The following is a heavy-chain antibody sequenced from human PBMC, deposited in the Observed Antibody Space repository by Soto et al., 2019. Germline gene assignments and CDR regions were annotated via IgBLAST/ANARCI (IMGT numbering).Heavy chain of an antibody. D-gene: IGHD3-3*01. CDR1: GFPFSSYG. V-gene: IGHV3-33*01. J-gene: IGHJ5*02. CDR2: IWYDVSNK. Sequence: SLRLSCAASGFPFSSYGMHWVRQAPGKGLEWVAVIWYDVSNKYYADSVKGRFTISRDNSKNTLYLQMNSLRAEDTAVYYCARESRYYDFWSGYYDNWCEQWGQGNLVIVSS. CDR3: ARESRYYDFWSGYYDNWCEQ.